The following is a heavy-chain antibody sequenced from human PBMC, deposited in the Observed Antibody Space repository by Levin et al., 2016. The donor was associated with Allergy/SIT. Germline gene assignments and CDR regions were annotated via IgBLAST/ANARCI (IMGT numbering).Heavy chain of an antibody. J-gene: IGHJ4*02. CDR2: IDPSDSYT. Sequence: GGSLRLSCKGSGYSFTSYWISWVRQMPGKGLEWMGRIDPSDSYTNYSPSFQGHVTISADKSISTAYLQWSSLKASDTAMYYCARHNGGYSGYDCFDYWGQGTLVTVSS. D-gene: IGHD5-12*01. CDR1: GYSFTSYW. CDR3: ARHNGGYSGYDCFDY. V-gene: IGHV5-10-1*01.